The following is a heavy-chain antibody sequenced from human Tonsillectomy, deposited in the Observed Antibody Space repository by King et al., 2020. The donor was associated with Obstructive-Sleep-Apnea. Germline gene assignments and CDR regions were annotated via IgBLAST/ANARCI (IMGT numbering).Heavy chain of an antibody. Sequence: VQLQQWGAGLLKPSETLSLTCAVYGGSFSDYYWSWIRQPPGKGLEWIGEINHSGSTNYNPSLKSRVTISVDTSKNQFSLKLSAVTAADTAVYYCARVSLSDYGSGDNWYFDLWGRGTLVTVSS. V-gene: IGHV4-34*01. CDR2: INHSGST. CDR3: ARVSLSDYGSGDNWYFDL. D-gene: IGHD3-10*01. J-gene: IGHJ2*01. CDR1: GGSFSDYY.